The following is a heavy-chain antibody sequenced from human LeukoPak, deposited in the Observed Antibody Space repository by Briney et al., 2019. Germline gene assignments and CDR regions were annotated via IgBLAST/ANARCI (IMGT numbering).Heavy chain of an antibody. D-gene: IGHD1-7*01. CDR3: ARADGLELELFDY. CDR2: IYHSGST. V-gene: IGHV4-4*02. CDR1: GGSISSSNW. Sequence: SETLSLTCAVSGGSISSSNWWGWVRQPPGKGLEWIGEIYHSGSTNYNPSLKSRVTISVDTSKNQFSLKLSSVTAADTAVYYCARADGLELELFDYWGQGTLVTVSS. J-gene: IGHJ4*02.